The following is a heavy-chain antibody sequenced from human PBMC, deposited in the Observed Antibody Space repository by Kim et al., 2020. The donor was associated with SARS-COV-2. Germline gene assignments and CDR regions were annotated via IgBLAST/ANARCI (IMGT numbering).Heavy chain of an antibody. V-gene: IGHV4-39*07. D-gene: IGHD3-3*01. J-gene: IGHJ3*02. CDR3: VRDAAIFGAVDAFDI. Sequence: SETLSLTCTVSGGSISSSSYYWGWIRQPPVKGLEWIGSTYYSGSTYHNPSLKSRVTISVDTSKNQFSLKLSSVTAADTAVYYCVRDAAIFGAVDAFDIWGQGTMVTVSS. CDR1: GGSISSSSYY. CDR2: TYYSGST.